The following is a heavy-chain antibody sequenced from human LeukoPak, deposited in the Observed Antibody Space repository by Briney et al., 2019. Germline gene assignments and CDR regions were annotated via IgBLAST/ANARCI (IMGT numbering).Heavy chain of an antibody. Sequence: PGGSLRLSCAASGVTFAAYAMYWVRQAPGTGVEWGSGISWNSGRIGYADSVQGRFTISRDNAKNSLYLQMNSLRPEDTALYYCAKATSTYGDSDLWGRGPLVTVSS. CDR2: ISWNSGRI. J-gene: IGHJ2*01. CDR1: GVTFAAYA. CDR3: AKATSTYGDSDL. D-gene: IGHD4-17*01. V-gene: IGHV3-9*01.